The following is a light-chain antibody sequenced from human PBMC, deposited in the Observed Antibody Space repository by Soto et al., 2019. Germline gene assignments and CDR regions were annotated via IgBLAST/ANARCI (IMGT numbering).Light chain of an antibody. CDR3: AAWDDSLNGLWV. J-gene: IGLJ3*02. V-gene: IGLV1-44*01. CDR1: SSNIGRNA. Sequence: QSVLTQPPSASRAPGQGVTISCSGSSSNIGRNAVQWYQQLPGTAPKLLIYSSNQRPSGVPDRFSGSKSGPSASLAISGLQYEDEADNYCAAWDDSLNGLWVFGGGTKLTVL. CDR2: SSN.